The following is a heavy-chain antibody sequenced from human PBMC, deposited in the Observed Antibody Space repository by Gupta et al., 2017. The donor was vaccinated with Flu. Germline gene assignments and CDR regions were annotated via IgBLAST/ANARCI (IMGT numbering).Heavy chain of an antibody. CDR1: GFSLTNGRMG. D-gene: IGHD7-27*01. CDR3: ARTNWGVDY. CDR2: IFSDGDQ. Sequence: GFSLTNGRMGVGWIRQPPGKALEWLAHIFSDGDQSYNTSLKNRLTISRDTSKSQVVLTMTNLDPVDTATYYCARTNWGVDYWGQGTLVTVSS. V-gene: IGHV2-26*01. J-gene: IGHJ4*02.